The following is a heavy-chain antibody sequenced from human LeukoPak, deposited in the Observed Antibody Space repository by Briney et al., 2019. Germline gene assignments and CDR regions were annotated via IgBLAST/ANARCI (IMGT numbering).Heavy chain of an antibody. D-gene: IGHD6-19*01. CDR2: INPNSGGT. J-gene: IGHJ6*02. CDR3: ATASYEREAVAGTAEDYYYYYGMDV. CDR1: GYTFTGYY. V-gene: IGHV1-2*04. Sequence: ASVKVSCKASGYTFTGYYMHWVRQAPGQGLEWMGWINPNSGGTNYAQKFQGWVTMTRDTSISTAYMELSSLRSEDTAVYYCATASYEREAVAGTAEDYYYYYGMDVWGQGTTVTVSS.